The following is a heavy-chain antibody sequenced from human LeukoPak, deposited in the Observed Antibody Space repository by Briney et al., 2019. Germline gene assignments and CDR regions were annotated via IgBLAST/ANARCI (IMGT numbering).Heavy chain of an antibody. Sequence: ASVKVSCKASGYTFTSYGISWVRQAPGQGLEWMGWISAYNGNTNYAQKLQGRVTMTTDTSTSTAYMELRSLRSDDTAVYYCARAPPMTTVTSPEYFQHWGQGTLVTVSS. D-gene: IGHD4-17*01. V-gene: IGHV1-18*01. CDR1: GYTFTSYG. CDR3: ARAPPMTTVTSPEYFQH. J-gene: IGHJ1*01. CDR2: ISAYNGNT.